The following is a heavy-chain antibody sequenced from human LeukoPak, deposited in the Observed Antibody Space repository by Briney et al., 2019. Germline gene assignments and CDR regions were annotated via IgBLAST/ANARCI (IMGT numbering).Heavy chain of an antibody. Sequence: GGSLRLSCAASGFSFSNYAMSWVRQAPGKGLEWVSAISGSGGSTYYADSVKGRFTISRDNSKNTLYLQMSSLRAEDTAVYYCAKETPYLYCSGGSCPFDYWGQGTLVTVSS. CDR1: GFSFSNYA. CDR2: ISGSGGST. J-gene: IGHJ4*02. CDR3: AKETPYLYCSGGSCPFDY. V-gene: IGHV3-23*01. D-gene: IGHD2-15*01.